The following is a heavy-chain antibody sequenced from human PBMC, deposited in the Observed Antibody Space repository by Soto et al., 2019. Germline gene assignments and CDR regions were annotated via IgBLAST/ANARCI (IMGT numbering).Heavy chain of an antibody. D-gene: IGHD6-13*01. Sequence: ASVKVSCKASGYTFTSYAMHWVRQAPGQRLEWMGWINAGNGNTKYSQKFQGRVTITRDTSASTAYMELSSLRSEDTAVYYCARDTGLEEEAAEANWFDPWGQGTLVTVSS. J-gene: IGHJ5*02. CDR2: INAGNGNT. CDR1: GYTFTSYA. V-gene: IGHV1-3*01. CDR3: ARDTGLEEEAAEANWFDP.